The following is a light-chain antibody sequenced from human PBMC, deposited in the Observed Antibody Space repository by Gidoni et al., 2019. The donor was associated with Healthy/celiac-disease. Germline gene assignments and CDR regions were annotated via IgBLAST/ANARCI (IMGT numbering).Light chain of an antibody. J-gene: IGKJ4*01. CDR2: GAS. CDR1: QSVSSN. Sequence: EIGMTQSPATLSVSPGERATLSCRASQSVSSNLAWYQQKPGQAPRLLIYGASTRATGIPARFSGSGSGTEFTLTISSLQSEDFAVYYCQHSDTFGGGTKVEIK. V-gene: IGKV3-15*01. CDR3: QHSDT.